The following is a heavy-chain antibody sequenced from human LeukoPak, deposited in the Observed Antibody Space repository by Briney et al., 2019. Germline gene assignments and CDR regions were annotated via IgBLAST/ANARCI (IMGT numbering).Heavy chain of an antibody. CDR3: ARDRLEVLDYYFDY. D-gene: IGHD1-1*01. V-gene: IGHV4-59*02. CDR1: GGSVTSYY. J-gene: IGHJ4*02. CDR2: IYYSGST. Sequence: SETLSLTCTVSGGSVTSYYWSWIRQPPGKGLEWIGYIYYSGSTNYSPSLQSRVTISLDMSKNQFSLQLRSVAAADTAVSYCARDRLEVLDYYFDYWGQGTLVTVSS.